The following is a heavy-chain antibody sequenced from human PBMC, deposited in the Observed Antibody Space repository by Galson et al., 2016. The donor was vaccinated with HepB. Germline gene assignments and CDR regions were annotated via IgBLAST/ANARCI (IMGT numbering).Heavy chain of an antibody. CDR1: GFTFNSYG. CDR3: ARDLEGWTAAGWSYYYAIDV. CDR2: NWYVGSKI. V-gene: IGHV3-33*01. D-gene: IGHD6-13*01. J-gene: IGHJ6*02. Sequence: SLRLSCAASGFTFNSYGMHWVRQAPGKGLEWVAVNWYVGSKIFYADFVKGRFTISRDNSKNTLYLQMYSLRAEDTAVYFCARDLEGWTAAGWSYYYAIDVWGHGTTVTVSS.